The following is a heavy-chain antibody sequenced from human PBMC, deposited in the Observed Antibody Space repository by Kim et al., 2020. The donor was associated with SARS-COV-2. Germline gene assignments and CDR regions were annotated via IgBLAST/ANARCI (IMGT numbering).Heavy chain of an antibody. J-gene: IGHJ3*02. Sequence: SETLSLTCTVSGGSISNYYWSWIRQPPGKGLEWIGYIYYSGSTNYNPSLKSRVTISVDTSKNQFSLNLSSVTAADTAVYYCARLMDGSGIIFDIWGQGTMVTVSS. CDR3: ARLMDGSGIIFDI. CDR2: IYYSGST. D-gene: IGHD3-10*01. V-gene: IGHV4-59*08. CDR1: GGSISNYY.